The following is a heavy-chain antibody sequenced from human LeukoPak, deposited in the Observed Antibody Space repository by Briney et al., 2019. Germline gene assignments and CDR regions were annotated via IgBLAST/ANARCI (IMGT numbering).Heavy chain of an antibody. CDR3: ARDNSVGDIAWWFDP. J-gene: IGHJ5*02. CDR1: GYTFINNC. Sequence: EASVKVSCKSSGYTFINNCMHWVRQAPGQGLEWIGLINPTGTRTGYAQKVQGRVTMTRDMSTSTDYMELSSLRSEDTAIYYCARDNSVGDIAWWFDPWGQGTLVTVST. D-gene: IGHD3-10*01. V-gene: IGHV1-46*01. CDR2: INPTGTRT.